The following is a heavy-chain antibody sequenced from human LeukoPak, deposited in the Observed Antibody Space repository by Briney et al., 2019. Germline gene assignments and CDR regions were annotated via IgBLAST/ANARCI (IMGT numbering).Heavy chain of an antibody. CDR2: IKQDGSEK. CDR1: GFTFSSYW. CDR3: ARDGSYYYDSSGYYLPGMDV. V-gene: IGHV3-7*01. Sequence: GGSLRLSCAASGFTFSSYWMSWVRQAPGEGLEWVANIKQDGSEKYYVDSVKGRFTISRDNAKNSLYLQMNSLRAEDTAVYYCARDGSYYYDSSGYYLPGMDVWGQGTTVTVSS. D-gene: IGHD3-22*01. J-gene: IGHJ6*02.